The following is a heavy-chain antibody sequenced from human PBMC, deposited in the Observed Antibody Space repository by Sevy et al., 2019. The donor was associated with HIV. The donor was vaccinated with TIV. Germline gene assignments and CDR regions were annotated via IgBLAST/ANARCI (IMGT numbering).Heavy chain of an antibody. Sequence: GGSLRLSCAASGFTFSSYGMHWVRRAPGKGLEWVAVRWYDGSNKDYADSVKGRFTISRDNSKNTLYLQMNSLRAEDTAVYYCARAKYDSSGPYFDYWGQGTLVTVSS. J-gene: IGHJ4*02. V-gene: IGHV3-33*01. D-gene: IGHD3-22*01. CDR1: GFTFSSYG. CDR2: RWYDGSNK. CDR3: ARAKYDSSGPYFDY.